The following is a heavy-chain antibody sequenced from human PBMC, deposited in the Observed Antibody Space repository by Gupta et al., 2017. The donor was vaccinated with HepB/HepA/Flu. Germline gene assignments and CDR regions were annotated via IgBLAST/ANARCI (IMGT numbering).Heavy chain of an antibody. CDR2: IYWDEDR. CDR1: GFSLTSTSVLVGTTGLG. J-gene: IGHJ4*02. CDR3: ARATRGYCSGATCYSHFDY. Sequence: QITLRESGPTLVKPTQTLTLTCAFSGFSLTSTSVLVGTTGLGVGWIRRPPGKALEWLALIYWDEDRRYSPALMNRATITKDTSTSQVVLTMTNMDPVDTATYYCARATRGYCSGATCYSHFDYWGQGVPVTVSS. V-gene: IGHV2-5*02. D-gene: IGHD2-15*01.